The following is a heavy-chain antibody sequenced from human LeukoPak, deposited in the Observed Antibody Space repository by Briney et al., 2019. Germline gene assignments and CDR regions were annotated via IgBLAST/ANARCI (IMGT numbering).Heavy chain of an antibody. D-gene: IGHD6-25*01. J-gene: IGHJ4*02. CDR3: AKGRDAD. CDR2: ISGSGGST. Sequence: PGGSLTLSCADSGFTFSNYGMAWFRQAPGKGLEWVSTISGSGGSTYYADSVKGRFTISRDNSKSTLYVQMNSLRAEDTAVYYCAKGRDADWGQGTLVTVSS. CDR1: GFTFSNYG. V-gene: IGHV3-23*01.